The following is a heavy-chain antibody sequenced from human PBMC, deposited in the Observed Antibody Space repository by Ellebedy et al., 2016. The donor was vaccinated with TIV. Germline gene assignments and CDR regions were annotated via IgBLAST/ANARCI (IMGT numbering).Heavy chain of an antibody. CDR1: GLSVSSNKMS. CDR2: IVWDDYT. J-gene: IGHJ3*02. V-gene: IGHV2-70*01. Sequence: SGPTLVKPTETLTLTCTLSGLSVSSNKMSVSWFRQPPGKALEWLALIVWDDYTFYNTSLRTRLTISKDTSKNEVVLTMTVMEPVEKAMFFCARTWRDAFDIWGQGTMVIVSS. D-gene: IGHD3-3*01. CDR3: ARTWRDAFDI.